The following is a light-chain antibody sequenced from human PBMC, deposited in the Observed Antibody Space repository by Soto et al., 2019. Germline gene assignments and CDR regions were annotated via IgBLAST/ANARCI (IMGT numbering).Light chain of an antibody. CDR3: QHRNNWPWT. CDR2: DAS. V-gene: IGKV3-11*01. Sequence: EIVLTQSPAILSLSPGERATLSCRASQSVGRYLVWYQQKPGQAPSLLIYDASNRATGVPARFSGSGSGTDCTLTISSLESEDFAVYYCQHRNNWPWTLGQGTRVEIK. J-gene: IGKJ1*01. CDR1: QSVGRY.